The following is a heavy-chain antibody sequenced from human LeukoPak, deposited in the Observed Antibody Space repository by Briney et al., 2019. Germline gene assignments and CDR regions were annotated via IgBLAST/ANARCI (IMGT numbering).Heavy chain of an antibody. D-gene: IGHD6-13*01. Sequence: SGPTPVNPTQTLTLTCTFSGFSLSTSGVGVGWIRQPPGKALEWLALIYWNDDKRYSPSLKSRLTITKDTSKNQVVLTMTNMDPVDTATYYCAHWGIAAAGADYWGQGTLVTVSS. V-gene: IGHV2-5*01. J-gene: IGHJ4*02. CDR1: GFSLSTSGVG. CDR2: IYWNDDK. CDR3: AHWGIAAAGADY.